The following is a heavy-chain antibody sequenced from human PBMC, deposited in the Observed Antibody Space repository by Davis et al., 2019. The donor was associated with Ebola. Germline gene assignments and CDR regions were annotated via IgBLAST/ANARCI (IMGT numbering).Heavy chain of an antibody. CDR3: AKVSSSWFTYWYFDL. CDR2: ISYDGYNK. Sequence: GGSLRLSCAASGFTFSRHCMHWVRQAPGKGLEWVAVISYDGYNKYYTESVKGRFTISRDNSKNTLYLQMNSLRAEDTAVYHCAKVSSSWFTYWYFDLWGRGTLVTVSS. D-gene: IGHD6-13*01. V-gene: IGHV3-30*18. J-gene: IGHJ2*01. CDR1: GFTFSRHC.